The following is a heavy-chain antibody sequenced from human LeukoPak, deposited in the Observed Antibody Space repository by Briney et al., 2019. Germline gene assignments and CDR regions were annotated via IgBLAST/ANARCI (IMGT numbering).Heavy chain of an antibody. CDR2: ISWNSGSI. CDR3: AKDTCSSTSCYYYYGMDV. CDR1: GFTFDDFA. Sequence: GRSLRLSCAASGFTFDDFAMHWVRQAPGKGLEWVSGISWNSGSIGYADSVKGRFTVSRDNAKNSLYLQMYSLRAEDTALYYCAKDTCSSTSCYYYYGMDVWGRGTTVTVSS. V-gene: IGHV3-9*01. J-gene: IGHJ6*02. D-gene: IGHD2-2*01.